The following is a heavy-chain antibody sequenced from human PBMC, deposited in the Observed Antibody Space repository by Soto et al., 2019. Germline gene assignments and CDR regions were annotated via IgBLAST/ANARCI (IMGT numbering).Heavy chain of an antibody. J-gene: IGHJ6*02. CDR3: AKGPVVTPTPYGMDV. CDR2: FSGSGGRT. CDR1: GFTFSSYA. V-gene: IGHV3-23*01. Sequence: GGSLRLSCAASGFTFSSYAMSWVRKAPGKGLEWVQGFSGSGGRTYYADPVKGRFTISRDNSKNTLYLQMNSLRAEDTAVYYCAKGPVVTPTPYGMDVWGQGTTVTVSS. D-gene: IGHD2-21*02.